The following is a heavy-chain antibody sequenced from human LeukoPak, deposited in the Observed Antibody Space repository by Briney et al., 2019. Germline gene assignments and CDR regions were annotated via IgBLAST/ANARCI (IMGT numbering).Heavy chain of an antibody. CDR3: ARAVGVTAIHNAFDI. CDR2: IYSGGGT. J-gene: IGHJ3*02. CDR1: GFTVRSNY. D-gene: IGHD2-21*02. Sequence: PGGSLRLSCAASGFTVRSNYMSWVRQSPGKGLEWVSVIYSGGGTDYADSVKGRFTISRDNSKNTLYLQMNSLRAEDTAVYYCARAVGVTAIHNAFDIWGQGTMVTVSS. V-gene: IGHV3-66*02.